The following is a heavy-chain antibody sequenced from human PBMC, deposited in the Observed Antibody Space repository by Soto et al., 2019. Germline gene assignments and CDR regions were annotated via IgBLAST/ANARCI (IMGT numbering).Heavy chain of an antibody. Sequence: SETLTLTCTISGGAISTYYWSWIRQPPGKGLEWIGYIYYTGSTSYNPSLRSRVTISVETYKMGFALKLMSVTAAKTAVHYCVSGGKTYSTDLGQGTLDTVSS. J-gene: IGHJ4*02. CDR2: IYYTGST. CDR1: GGAISTYY. V-gene: IGHV4-59*01. CDR3: VSGGKTYSTD. D-gene: IGHD2-2*01.